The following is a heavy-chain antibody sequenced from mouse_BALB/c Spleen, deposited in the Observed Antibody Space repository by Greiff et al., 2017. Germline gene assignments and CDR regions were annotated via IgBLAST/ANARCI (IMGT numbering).Heavy chain of an antibody. CDR3: ARRYGNYAYAVDY. CDR2: INPSSGYT. J-gene: IGHJ4*01. Sequence: VQLQESGAELARPGASVKMSCKASGYTFTSYTMHWVKQRPGQGLEWIGYINPSSGYTNYNQKFKDKATLTADKSSSTAYMQLSSLTSGDSAVYDGARRYGNYAYAVDYWGQGTSVTVSS. D-gene: IGHD2-10*02. V-gene: IGHV1-4*01. CDR1: GYTFTSYT.